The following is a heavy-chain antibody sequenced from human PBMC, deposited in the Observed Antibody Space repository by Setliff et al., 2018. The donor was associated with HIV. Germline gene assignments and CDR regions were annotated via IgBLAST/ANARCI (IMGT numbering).Heavy chain of an antibody. D-gene: IGHD2-15*01. CDR1: GGSISGHH. Sequence: SETLSLTCTVSGGSISGHHWSWIRQPPGKGLEWLGSTDYNPSVKSRVTISLDTSRNQFSLKLTSVTAADTAVYYCAGYIGGGGGRGPGGQGTLVTVAS. V-gene: IGHV4-59*11. J-gene: IGHJ5*02. CDR2: ST. CDR3: AGYIGGGGGRGP.